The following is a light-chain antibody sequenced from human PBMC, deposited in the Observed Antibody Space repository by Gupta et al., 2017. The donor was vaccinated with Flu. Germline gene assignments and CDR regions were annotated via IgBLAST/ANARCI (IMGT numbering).Light chain of an antibody. J-gene: IGKJ4*01. Sequence: PSSLSAFVGDRVTITCRASETIGNYLNWYQQKPGKAPKLLIYAASSLQGGVPSRFSGSGSGTDFTLTISSLQPEDSATYSCQQSYSAPLTFGGGTKVVIK. CDR3: QQSYSAPLT. CDR2: AAS. V-gene: IGKV1-39*01. CDR1: ETIGNY.